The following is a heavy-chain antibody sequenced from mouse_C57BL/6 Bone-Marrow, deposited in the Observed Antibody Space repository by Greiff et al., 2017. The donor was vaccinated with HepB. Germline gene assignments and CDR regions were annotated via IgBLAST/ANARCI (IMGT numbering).Heavy chain of an antibody. CDR2: INPNNGGT. Sequence: EVQLQESGPELVKPGASVKMSCKASGYTFTDYNMHWVKQSHGKSLEWIGYINPNNGGTSYNQKFKGKATLTVNKSSSTAYMELRSLTSEDSAVYYCAREGAIYYGNPPGVWGTGTTVTVSS. D-gene: IGHD2-1*01. J-gene: IGHJ1*03. CDR3: AREGAIYYGNPPGV. CDR1: GYTFTDYN. V-gene: IGHV1-22*01.